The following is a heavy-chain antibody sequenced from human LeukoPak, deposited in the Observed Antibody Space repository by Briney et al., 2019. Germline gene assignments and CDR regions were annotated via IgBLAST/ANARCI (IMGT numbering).Heavy chain of an antibody. CDR3: AKVGDFYGDYVGYFDY. Sequence: GGSLRLSCAASGFTFSSYAMSWVRQAPGKGLEWGSAISGSGGSTYYADSVKGRFTISRDNSKNTLYLQMNSLRAEDTAVYYCAKVGDFYGDYVGYFDYWGQGTLVTVSS. V-gene: IGHV3-23*01. J-gene: IGHJ4*02. CDR1: GFTFSSYA. D-gene: IGHD4-17*01. CDR2: ISGSGGST.